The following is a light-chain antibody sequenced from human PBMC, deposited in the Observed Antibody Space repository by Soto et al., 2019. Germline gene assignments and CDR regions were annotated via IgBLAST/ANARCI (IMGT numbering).Light chain of an antibody. Sequence: DIQMTQSPPSLSAFVGDRVTMTFRGSQSISSYLNWYQQKPGKAPKLLIYAASSLQSGVPSRFSGSRSGTDFTLTISSLKPEDFATYYCQQSYSTPPFTFGQGTRLEI. CDR3: QQSYSTPPFT. V-gene: IGKV1-39*01. CDR1: QSISSY. CDR2: AAS. J-gene: IGKJ5*01.